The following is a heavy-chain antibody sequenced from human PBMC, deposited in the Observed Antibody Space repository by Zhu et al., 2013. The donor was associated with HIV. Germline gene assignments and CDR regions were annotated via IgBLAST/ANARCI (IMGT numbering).Heavy chain of an antibody. D-gene: IGHD5-12*01. Sequence: QVQLVQSGAEVKKPGASVKVSCKASGYTFTGYYMHWVRQAPGQGLEWMGWINPNSGGTNYAQKFQGRVTMTRDTSISTAYMELSRLRSDDTAVYYCARVYSGYDPESDFDYWGQGNPGHRLL. V-gene: IGHV1-2*02. J-gene: IGHJ4*02. CDR1: GYTFTGYY. CDR2: INPNSGGT. CDR3: ARVYSGYDPESDFDY.